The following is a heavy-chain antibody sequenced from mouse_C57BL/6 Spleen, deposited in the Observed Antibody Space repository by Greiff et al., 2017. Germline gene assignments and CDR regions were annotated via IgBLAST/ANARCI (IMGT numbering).Heavy chain of an antibody. Sequence: VQLKESGEGLVKPGGSLKLSCAASGFTFSSYAMSWVRQTPEKRLEWVAYISSCGDYIYYADTVKGRFTISRDTARNTLYLQMSSLKSEDTAMYYCTRGPDYYDNWDYWGQGTTLTVSS. CDR2: ISSCGDYI. CDR1: GFTFSSYA. D-gene: IGHD1-1*01. V-gene: IGHV5-9-1*02. J-gene: IGHJ2*01. CDR3: TRGPDYYDNWDY.